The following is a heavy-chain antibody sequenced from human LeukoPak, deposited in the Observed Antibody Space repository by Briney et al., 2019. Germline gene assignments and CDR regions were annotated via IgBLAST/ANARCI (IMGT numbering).Heavy chain of an antibody. V-gene: IGHV3-48*03. Sequence: PGGSLRLSCAASGFTFSSYEMNWVRQAPGKGLEWVSYISSSGSTIYYADSVKGRFTISRDNAKNSLYLQMNSLRAEDTAVYYCARVPSANSNTGDGGQGALVTVSS. CDR1: GFTFSSYE. D-gene: IGHD2/OR15-2a*01. CDR2: ISSSGSTI. CDR3: ARVPSANSNTGD. J-gene: IGHJ4*02.